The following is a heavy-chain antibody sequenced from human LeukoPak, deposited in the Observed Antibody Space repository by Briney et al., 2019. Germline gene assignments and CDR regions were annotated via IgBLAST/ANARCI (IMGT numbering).Heavy chain of an antibody. CDR2: ISGSGGST. V-gene: IGHV3-23*01. Sequence: GGSLTLSCAASGFTFSRYAMSWLRQAPAKGLAWVSAISGSGGSTYYADPVKGRFTISRDNSKNTLYLQMNSLRAEDTAVYYCTTYSSGWWIFDYWGQGTLVTVSS. CDR1: GFTFSRYA. CDR3: TTYSSGWWIFDY. D-gene: IGHD6-19*01. J-gene: IGHJ4*02.